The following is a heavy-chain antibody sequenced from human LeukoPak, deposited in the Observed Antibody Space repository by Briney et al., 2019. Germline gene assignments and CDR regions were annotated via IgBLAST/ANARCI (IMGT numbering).Heavy chain of an antibody. CDR1: GFTFSSYS. V-gene: IGHV3-21*04. CDR3: ARDPFLGYGGKVSDY. D-gene: IGHD4-23*01. Sequence: GGSLRLSCAASGFTFSSYSMNWVRQAPGKGLEWVSSISSSSSYIYYADSVKGRFTISRDNAKNSLYLQMNSLRAEDTAVYYCARDPFLGYGGKVSDYWGQGTLVTVSS. J-gene: IGHJ4*02. CDR2: ISSSSSYI.